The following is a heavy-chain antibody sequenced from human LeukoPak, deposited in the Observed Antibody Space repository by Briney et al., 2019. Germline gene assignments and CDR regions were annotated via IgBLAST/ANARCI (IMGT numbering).Heavy chain of an antibody. Sequence: GGSLSLSCAASEFSFSSFEMHWVRQAPGKGLEWLSYISSSGSTRYYADSVKGRFTISRDNAKNSLYLQMISLRAEDTAVYYCARDNRALGGSKRDYWGQGTLVTVSS. D-gene: IGHD2-15*01. CDR2: ISSSGSTR. V-gene: IGHV3-48*03. J-gene: IGHJ4*02. CDR3: ARDNRALGGSKRDY. CDR1: EFSFSSFE.